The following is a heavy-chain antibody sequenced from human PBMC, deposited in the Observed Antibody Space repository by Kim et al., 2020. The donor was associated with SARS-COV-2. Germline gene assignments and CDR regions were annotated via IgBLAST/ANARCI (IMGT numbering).Heavy chain of an antibody. Sequence: SETLSLTCAVYGGSFSGYYWSWIRQPPGKGLEWIGEINHSGSTNYNPSLKSRVTISVDTSKNQFSLKLSSVTAADTAVYYCAREVGDIVVVVAVNGAFDIWGQGKMVTVAS. D-gene: IGHD2-15*01. CDR3: AREVGDIVVVVAVNGAFDI. V-gene: IGHV4-34*01. J-gene: IGHJ3*02. CDR2: INHSGST. CDR1: GGSFSGYY.